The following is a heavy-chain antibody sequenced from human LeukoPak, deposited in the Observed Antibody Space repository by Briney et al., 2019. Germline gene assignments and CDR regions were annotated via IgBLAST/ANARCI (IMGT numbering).Heavy chain of an antibody. D-gene: IGHD2-2*01. CDR1: GFTFSSYA. Sequence: GGSLRLSCAASGFTFSSYAMSWVRQAPGKGLEWVSVISCGGGSTYYADSVKGRFTISRDNSKNTLYLQMNSLRAEDTAVYYCAKMGASGVPAAMQFDYWGQGTLVTVSS. CDR2: ISCGGGST. CDR3: AKMGASGVPAAMQFDY. V-gene: IGHV3-23*01. J-gene: IGHJ4*02.